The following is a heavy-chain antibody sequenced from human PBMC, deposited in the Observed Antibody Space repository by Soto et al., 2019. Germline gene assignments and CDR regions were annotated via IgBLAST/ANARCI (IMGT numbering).Heavy chain of an antibody. Sequence: SVKVSCKASGGTFSSYAISWVRQAPGQGLEWMGGIIPIFGTANYAQKFQGRVTITAXXXXSXXXMXLXXLRSDDTAVYYCARGPRESGEWLLFDYWGQGALVTVSS. V-gene: IGHV1-69*06. D-gene: IGHD3-3*01. J-gene: IGHJ4*02. CDR1: GGTFSSYA. CDR2: IIPIFGTA. CDR3: ARGPRESGEWLLFDY.